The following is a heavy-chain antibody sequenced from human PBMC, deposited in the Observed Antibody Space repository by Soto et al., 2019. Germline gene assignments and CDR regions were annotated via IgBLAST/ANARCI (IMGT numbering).Heavy chain of an antibody. CDR1: GFIFSAYG. CDR3: ARCKQKVIHCAMDV. CDR2: INYVGSSK. Sequence: QVHLVQSGGGAVQPGRSLRVSCSTSGFIFSAYGMHWVRQAPGKGLEWVAFINYVGSSKFYGDSVKGRFTISRDNSKNMLYLQLNSLRGEDTAIYYCARCKQKVIHCAMDVWGQGATVTVTS. V-gene: IGHV3-33*01. D-gene: IGHD2-21*01. J-gene: IGHJ6*02.